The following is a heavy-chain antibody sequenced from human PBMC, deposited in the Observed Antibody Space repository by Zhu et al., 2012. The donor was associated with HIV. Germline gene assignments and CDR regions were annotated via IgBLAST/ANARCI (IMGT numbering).Heavy chain of an antibody. CDR2: IYHSGSS. D-gene: IGHD5-18*01. Sequence: QVQLQESGPGLVKPSETLSLTCTVSGDSVTSYYWSWIRQPPGKGLEWIGYIYHSGSSISNPSLKSRIIMSIDTSKNQLSLNLRSVTTSDTAVYYCARRGYTYDNFDSWGQGTLVHRLL. CDR1: GDSVTSYY. CDR3: ARRGYTYDNFDS. J-gene: IGHJ4*02. V-gene: IGHV4-59*02.